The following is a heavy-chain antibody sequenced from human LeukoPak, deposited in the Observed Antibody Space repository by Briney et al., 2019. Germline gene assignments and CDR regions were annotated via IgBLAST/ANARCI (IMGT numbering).Heavy chain of an antibody. V-gene: IGHV1-18*01. CDR3: ARSLSTAMDPHPGY. CDR1: GYTFTSYG. CDR2: ISAYNGNT. D-gene: IGHD5-18*01. J-gene: IGHJ4*02. Sequence: GASVKVSCKASGYTFTSYGISWVRQAPGQGLEWMGWISAYNGNTNYAQKLQGRVTMTTDTSTSTAYMELSSLRSEDTAVYYCARSLSTAMDPHPGYWGQGTLVTVSS.